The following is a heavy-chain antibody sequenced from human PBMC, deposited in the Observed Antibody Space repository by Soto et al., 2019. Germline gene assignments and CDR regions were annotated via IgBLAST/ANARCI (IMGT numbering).Heavy chain of an antibody. D-gene: IGHD2-15*01. CDR3: ARAGYCSGGSCYPRWFDP. CDR2: INAGNGNT. V-gene: IGHV1-3*01. CDR1: GYTFTSYA. J-gene: IGHJ5*02. Sequence: QVQLVQSGAEVKKPGASVKVSCKASGYTFTSYAMHWVRQAPGQRLEWMGWINAGNGNTKYSQKFQGRVTITRDTSASTAYMELSSLRSEDTAVYYCARAGYCSGGSCYPRWFDPWGQGTLVTVSS.